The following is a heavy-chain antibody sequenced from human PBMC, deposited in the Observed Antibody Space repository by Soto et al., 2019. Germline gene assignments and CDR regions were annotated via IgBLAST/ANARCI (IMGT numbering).Heavy chain of an antibody. CDR2: ISYDGSNK. J-gene: IGHJ6*02. CDR1: GFSFSSYG. V-gene: IGHV3-30*18. CDR3: AKDWGRYCSSTSCYLYGMDV. D-gene: IGHD2-2*01. Sequence: PGGYLRLSCAASGFSFSSYGMHWVRQAPGKGLEWVAVISYDGSNKYYADSVKGRFTISRDNSKNTLYLQMNSLRAEDTAVYYCAKDWGRYCSSTSCYLYGMDVWGQGTTVTVSS.